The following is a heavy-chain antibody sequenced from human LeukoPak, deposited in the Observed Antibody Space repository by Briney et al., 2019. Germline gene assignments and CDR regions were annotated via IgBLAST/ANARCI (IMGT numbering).Heavy chain of an antibody. CDR3: AREVSEGFGF. J-gene: IGHJ4*02. D-gene: IGHD3-22*01. V-gene: IGHV3-21*01. CDR2: ISSSSSYI. CDR1: GFTFSSYS. Sequence: GGSLRLSCAASGFTFSSYSMNWVRQAPGKGLEWVSSISSSSSYIYYADSVKGRFAISRDNAKNSLYLQMNSLRAEDTALYYCAREVSEGFGFWGQGTLVTVSS.